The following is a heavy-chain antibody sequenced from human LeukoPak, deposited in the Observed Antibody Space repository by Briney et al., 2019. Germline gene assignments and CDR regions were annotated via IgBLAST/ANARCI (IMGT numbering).Heavy chain of an antibody. D-gene: IGHD3-22*01. Sequence: PGGSLRLSCAASGFTFSSYAMSWVRQAPGKGLEWVSAISISGGSTYYSDSVKGRFTISRDNSKNTLYLQMNSLRAEDTAVYYCAKLTVRSSGYYFDYWGQGTLVTVSS. J-gene: IGHJ4*02. CDR2: ISISGGST. CDR3: AKLTVRSSGYYFDY. V-gene: IGHV3-23*01. CDR1: GFTFSSYA.